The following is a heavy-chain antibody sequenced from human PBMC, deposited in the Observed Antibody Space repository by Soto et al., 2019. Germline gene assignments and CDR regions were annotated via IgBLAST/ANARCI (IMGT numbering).Heavy chain of an antibody. CDR1: GYTLTELS. CDR3: ARTSVAQSEDYFDY. Sequence: ASVKVSCKVSGYTLTELSMHWVRQAPGKGLEWMGGFDPEDGETIYAQKFQGRVTMTTDKSTDTAYMELSSLRSGDTAVYYCARTSVAQSEDYFDYWGQGTLVTVSS. V-gene: IGHV1-24*01. D-gene: IGHD5-12*01. CDR2: FDPEDGET. J-gene: IGHJ4*02.